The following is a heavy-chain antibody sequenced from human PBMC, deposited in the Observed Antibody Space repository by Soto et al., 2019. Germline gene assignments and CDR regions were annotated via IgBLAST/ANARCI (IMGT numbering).Heavy chain of an antibody. CDR3: ARDSQYQLLLRQHPTYGMDV. D-gene: IGHD2-2*01. CDR1: GYTFTGFH. CDR2: ISPQGGDT. J-gene: IGHJ6*02. V-gene: IGHV1-2*04. Sequence: QVQLVQSGAEAKKPGASVKVSCKASGYTFTGFHIHWVRQAPGQGREWMGWISPQGGDTKYAQKFQGWVTMTRDTSISTAYMELSRLRSDDTAVYYCARDSQYQLLLRQHPTYGMDVWGQGTTVAVSS.